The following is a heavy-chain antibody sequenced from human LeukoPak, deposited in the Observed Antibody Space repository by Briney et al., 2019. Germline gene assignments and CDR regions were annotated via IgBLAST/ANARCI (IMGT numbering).Heavy chain of an antibody. V-gene: IGHV3-30*04. J-gene: IGHJ4*02. CDR2: ISYDGSNK. CDR3: ARDQTSDY. Sequence: GSLRLLCATLGFTLSDYSMQWVPQAPGKGLEWVAIISYDGSNKYYPDSLRGRLTISRDNSKNTLYLQMNSLRTEDTALYFCARDQTSDYWGQGTRVTVSS. CDR1: GFTLSDYS.